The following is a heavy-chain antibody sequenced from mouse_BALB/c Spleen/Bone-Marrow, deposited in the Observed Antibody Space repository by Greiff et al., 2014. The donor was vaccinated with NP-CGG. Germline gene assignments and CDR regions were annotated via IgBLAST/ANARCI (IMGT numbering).Heavy chain of an antibody. D-gene: IGHD1-2*01. J-gene: IGHJ4*01. CDR2: ISDGGSYT. V-gene: IGHV5-4*02. CDR1: GFTFSDYY. Sequence: EVHLVESGGGLVKPGGSLKLSCAASGFTFSDYYMYWVRQTPEKRLEWVATISDGGSYTYYPDSVKGRFTISRDNAKNNLYLQMSGLKSEDTAMYYCARDRRITTATYAMDYWGQGTSVTVSS. CDR3: ARDRRITTATYAMDY.